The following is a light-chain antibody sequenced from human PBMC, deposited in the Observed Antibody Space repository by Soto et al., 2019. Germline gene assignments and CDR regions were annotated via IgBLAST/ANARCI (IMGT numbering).Light chain of an antibody. CDR2: DVS. CDR3: SSYTSSSTYVV. J-gene: IGLJ2*01. V-gene: IGLV2-14*01. Sequence: QYALTQPASVSGSPGQSITISCTGTSSDVGGYNYVSWYQQHPGKAPKLMIYDVSNRPSGVSNRFSGSKSGNTASLTISGRQAEDEADYYCSSYTSSSTYVVFGGGTKVTVL. CDR1: SSDVGGYNY.